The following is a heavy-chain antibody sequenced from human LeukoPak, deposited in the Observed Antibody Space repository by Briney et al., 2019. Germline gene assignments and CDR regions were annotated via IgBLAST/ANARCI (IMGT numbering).Heavy chain of an antibody. Sequence: ASVKVSCKASGYTSTGYHMHWVRQAPGQGLEWMGRINPNSGDTNYAQKFQGRVTRTADESTSTAYMELSSLRSEDTAVYYCASDTTYYYGSGSSQFDYWGQGTLVTVSS. CDR1: GYTSTGYH. D-gene: IGHD3-10*01. CDR3: ASDTTYYYGSGSSQFDY. CDR2: INPNSGDT. V-gene: IGHV1-2*01. J-gene: IGHJ4*02.